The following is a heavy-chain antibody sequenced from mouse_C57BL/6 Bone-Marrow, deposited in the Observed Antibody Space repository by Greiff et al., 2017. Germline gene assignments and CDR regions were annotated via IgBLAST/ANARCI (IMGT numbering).Heavy chain of an antibody. CDR3: ARGGYLNAMDY. D-gene: IGHD2-14*01. J-gene: IGHJ4*01. CDR1: GFTFSDYG. CDR2: ISSGSSTI. V-gene: IGHV5-17*01. Sequence: EVQVVESGGGLVKPGGSLKLSCAASGFTFSDYGMHWVRQAPEKGLEWVAYISSGSSTIYYADTVKGRFTISRDNAKNTLFLQMTSLRSEDTAMYYCARGGYLNAMDYWGQGTSVTVSS.